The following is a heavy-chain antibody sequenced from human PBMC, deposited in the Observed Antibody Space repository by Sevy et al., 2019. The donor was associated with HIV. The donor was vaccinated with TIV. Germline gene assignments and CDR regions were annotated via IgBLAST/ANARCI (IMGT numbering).Heavy chain of an antibody. Sequence: GGYLRLSCVASGSSFGIHWMSWVRQAPGKGLEWVAKINQDGGQKYYVDSVKGRFTSSRDNAKSSLYLQMNSLRVEDTALYYCARDPDPVPGVAFDVWGQGTMVTVSS. CDR2: INQDGGQK. V-gene: IGHV3-7*01. J-gene: IGHJ3*01. CDR1: GSSFGIHW. CDR3: ARDPDPVPGVAFDV.